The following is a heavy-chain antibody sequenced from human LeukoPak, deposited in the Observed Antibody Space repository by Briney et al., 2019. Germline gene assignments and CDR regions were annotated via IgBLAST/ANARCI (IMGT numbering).Heavy chain of an antibody. V-gene: IGHV4-59*01. CDR1: GGSISSYY. CDR2: IYYSGST. CDR3: ARDRLYCSSTSCSGGWFDP. D-gene: IGHD2-2*01. Sequence: SETLSLTCTVSGGSISSYYWSWIRQPPGKGLEWIGYIYYSGSTNYNPSLKSRVTISVDTSKNQFSLKLSSVTAADTAVYYCARDRLYCSSTSCSGGWFDPWGQGTLVTVSS. J-gene: IGHJ5*02.